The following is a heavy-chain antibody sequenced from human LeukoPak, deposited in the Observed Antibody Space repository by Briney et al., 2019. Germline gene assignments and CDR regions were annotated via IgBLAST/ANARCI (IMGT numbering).Heavy chain of an antibody. CDR3: AKVAGKIGYYFDY. CDR2: VSGSGGNT. V-gene: IGHV3-23*01. J-gene: IGHJ4*02. Sequence: GGSLRLSCAASGFTFSTYAMSWVRQAPGKGLEWVSSVSGSGGNTHYADSVKGRFTISRDNSKNTLYLQMNSLRAEDTAVYYCAKVAGKIGYYFDYWGQGTLVTVSS. D-gene: IGHD6-19*01. CDR1: GFTFSTYA.